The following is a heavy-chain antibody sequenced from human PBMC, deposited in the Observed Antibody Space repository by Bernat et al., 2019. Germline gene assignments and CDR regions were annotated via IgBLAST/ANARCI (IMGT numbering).Heavy chain of an antibody. CDR1: GGSISSSSYY. D-gene: IGHD3-9*01. Sequence: QLQLQESGPGLVKPSETLSLTCTVSGGSISSSSYYWGWIRQPPGKGLEWIGSIYYSGSTYYNPSLKSRVTISVDTSKNQFSLKLSSVTAADTAVYYCASLLYYGILTGLLGAFDIWGQGTMVTVSS. CDR2: IYYSGST. J-gene: IGHJ3*02. V-gene: IGHV4-39*01. CDR3: ASLLYYGILTGLLGAFDI.